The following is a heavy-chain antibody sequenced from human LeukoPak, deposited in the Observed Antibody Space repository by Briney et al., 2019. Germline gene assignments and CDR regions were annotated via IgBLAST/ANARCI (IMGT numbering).Heavy chain of an antibody. CDR2: ISGSGGST. D-gene: IGHD3-3*01. Sequence: GGSLRLSCAASGFTFSSYAMSWVRQAPGKGLARVSAISGSGGSTYYADSVKGRFTISRDNSKNTLYLQMNSLRAEDTAVYYCAKGAVGTICGVVTRMYYFDYWDQGTLVTVSS. CDR1: GFTFSSYA. V-gene: IGHV3-23*01. CDR3: AKGAVGTICGVVTRMYYFDY. J-gene: IGHJ4*02.